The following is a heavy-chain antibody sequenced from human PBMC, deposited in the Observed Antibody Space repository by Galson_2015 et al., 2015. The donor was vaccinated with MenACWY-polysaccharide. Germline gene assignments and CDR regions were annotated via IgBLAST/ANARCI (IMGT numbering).Heavy chain of an antibody. D-gene: IGHD7-27*01. V-gene: IGHV4-59*10. CDR2: IHASGST. CDR3: ARRSLGNWYFDL. J-gene: IGHJ2*01. Sequence: SETLSLTCAVSNGSITSSYWSWIRQPAGKGLEWIGRIHASGSTTYNPSFRSRVTMSVDMSKNQFSLRLTSVTAADTAVYYCARRSLGNWYFDLWGRGTLVTVSS. CDR1: NGSITSSY.